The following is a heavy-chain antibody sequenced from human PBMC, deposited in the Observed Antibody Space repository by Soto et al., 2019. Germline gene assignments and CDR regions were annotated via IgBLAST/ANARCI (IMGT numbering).Heavy chain of an antibody. Sequence: HPGGSLRLSCAASGFPFSIYWMSLVRQSPGKGLEWVANIKQDGSEKYYVDSVKGRFTISRDNAKNSLYLQMNSLRAEDTAVYYCAREKYSYGSAYGMDVWGQGTTVTVSS. CDR3: AREKYSYGSAYGMDV. D-gene: IGHD5-18*01. CDR1: GFPFSIYW. J-gene: IGHJ6*02. CDR2: IKQDGSEK. V-gene: IGHV3-7*01.